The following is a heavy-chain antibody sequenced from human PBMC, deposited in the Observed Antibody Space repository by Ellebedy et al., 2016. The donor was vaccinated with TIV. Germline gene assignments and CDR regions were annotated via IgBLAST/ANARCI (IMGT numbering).Heavy chain of an antibody. Sequence: GESPKISCKGSGYRFTSYWIGWVRQMPGKGLEWMGRIDPSDSYTNYSPSFQGHVTISADKSISTAYLQWSSLKASATAMYYCARRGYCSVGRCYSGAFDIWGQGTMVTVSS. CDR3: ARRGYCSVGRCYSGAFDI. J-gene: IGHJ3*02. V-gene: IGHV5-10-1*01. CDR1: GYRFTSYW. D-gene: IGHD2-15*01. CDR2: IDPSDSYT.